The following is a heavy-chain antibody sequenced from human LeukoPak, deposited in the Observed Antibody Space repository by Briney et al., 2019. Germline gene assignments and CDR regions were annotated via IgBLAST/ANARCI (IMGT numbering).Heavy chain of an antibody. CDR3: AKGSSGYFADL. J-gene: IGHJ5*02. CDR1: GFTFNNYG. D-gene: IGHD3-22*01. Sequence: GGSLRLSCAASGFTFNNYGLIWVRQAPGKGLEWVAAISNDGGGTMYGGFVEGRFTISRDNSKNTLFLPMNSLRAEDTALYYCAKGSSGYFADLWGQGTLVTVSS. V-gene: IGHV3-23*02. CDR2: ISNDGGGT.